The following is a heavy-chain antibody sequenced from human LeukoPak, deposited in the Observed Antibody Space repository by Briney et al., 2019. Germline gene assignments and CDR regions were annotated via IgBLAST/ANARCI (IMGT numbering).Heavy chain of an antibody. CDR3: AVLAVPAVGY. CDR2: IRASGDRT. CDR1: GFTFINYG. V-gene: IGHV3-23*01. J-gene: IGHJ4*02. Sequence: RPGGSLRLSCVVSGFTFINYGMSWVRQAPGKGLEWVSTIRASGDRTYYAESVKGRFTMSGGKSKNTLYLQMSNLRAEDTAVYHCAVLAVPAVGYWGQGTLVIVSS. D-gene: IGHD2-15*01.